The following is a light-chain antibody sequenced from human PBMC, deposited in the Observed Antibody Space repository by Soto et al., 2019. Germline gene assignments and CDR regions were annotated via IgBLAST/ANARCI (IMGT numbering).Light chain of an antibody. CDR2: AAS. V-gene: IGKV1-9*01. J-gene: IGKJ5*01. Sequence: DIQLTQSPSFLSASVGDRVTITCRASQGISSYLAWYQQKPGKAPKFLIYAASALQSGVPSRFSGSGSGTEFSLIISSLQPEDFATYYCEQLNSFPITFGQGTRLEIK. CDR3: EQLNSFPIT. CDR1: QGISSY.